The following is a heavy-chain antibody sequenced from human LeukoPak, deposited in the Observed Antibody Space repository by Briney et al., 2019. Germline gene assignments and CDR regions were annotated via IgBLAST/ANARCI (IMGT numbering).Heavy chain of an antibody. CDR3: AKAATAFDY. CDR2: ISSSSSTI. V-gene: IGHV3-48*01. CDR1: GFTFSSYS. D-gene: IGHD5-24*01. J-gene: IGHJ4*02. Sequence: GGSLRLSCAASGFTFSSYSMSWVCQAPGQGLEWVSYISSSSSTIYYADSVKGRFTISRDNAKNSLYLQMNSLRAEDTAVYYCAKAATAFDYWGQGTLVTVSS.